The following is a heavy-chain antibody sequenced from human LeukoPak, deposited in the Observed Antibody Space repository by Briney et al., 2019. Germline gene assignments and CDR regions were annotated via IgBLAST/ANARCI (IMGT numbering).Heavy chain of an antibody. CDR1: GGSISTYY. D-gene: IGHD3-22*01. CDR2: IYYSGST. V-gene: IGHV4-59*12. CDR3: AREYYYDSSGYYSV. Sequence: SETLSLTCTVSGGSISTYYGNWIRQAPGKGLEWIGYIYYSGSTYYNPSLKSRVTISVDTSKNQFSLKLSSVTAADTAVYYCAREYYYDSSGYYSVWGQGTLVTVSS. J-gene: IGHJ4*02.